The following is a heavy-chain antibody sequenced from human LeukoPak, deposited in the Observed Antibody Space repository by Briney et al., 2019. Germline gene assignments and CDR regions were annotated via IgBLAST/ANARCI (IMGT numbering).Heavy chain of an antibody. CDR2: ISGSGGST. CDR3: AKLGSGSAYYYYGMDV. J-gene: IGHJ6*04. Sequence: GGSLRLSCAASGFTFSSYAMSWVRQAPGKGLERVSAISGSGGSTYYADSVKGRFTISRDNSKNTLYLQMNSLRAEDTAVYYCAKLGSGSAYYYYGMDVWGKGTTVTVSS. V-gene: IGHV3-23*01. D-gene: IGHD3-10*01. CDR1: GFTFSSYA.